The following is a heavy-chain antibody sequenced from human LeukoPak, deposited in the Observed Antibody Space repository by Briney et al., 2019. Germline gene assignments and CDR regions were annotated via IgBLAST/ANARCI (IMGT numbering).Heavy chain of an antibody. J-gene: IGHJ5*02. CDR3: AKDQGLIFAS. V-gene: IGHV3-30*02. CDR1: GFTFGSYA. CDR2: IRYDGSNK. Sequence: PGGSLRLSCAASGFTFGSYAMHWVRQAPGRGLEWVAFIRYDGSNKYYADSVKGRFTISRGNSKNTLYLQMNSLRAEDTAVYYCAKDQGLIFASWGQGTLVTVSS. D-gene: IGHD3/OR15-3a*01.